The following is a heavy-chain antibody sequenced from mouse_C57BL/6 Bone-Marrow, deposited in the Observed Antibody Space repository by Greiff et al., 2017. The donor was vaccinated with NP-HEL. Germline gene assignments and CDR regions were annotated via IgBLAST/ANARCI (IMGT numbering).Heavy chain of an antibody. CDR1: GYTFTSYW. Sequence: QVQLQQPGAELVMPGASVKLSCKASGYTFTSYWMHWVKQRPGQGLEWIGEIDPADSYTNYNQKFKGKSTLTVDNSSSTAYMPLSSLTSEDSAVYYCARPLEGYAMDYWGQGTSVTVSS. CDR2: IDPADSYT. J-gene: IGHJ4*01. CDR3: ARPLEGYAMDY. V-gene: IGHV1-69*01.